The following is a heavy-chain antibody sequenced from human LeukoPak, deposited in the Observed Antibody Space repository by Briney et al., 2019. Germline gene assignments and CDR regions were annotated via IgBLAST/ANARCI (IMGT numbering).Heavy chain of an antibody. CDR1: GFTFSDSA. Sequence: GGSLRLSCAASGFTFSDSAMHWVRQASGKGLEWVDRIRSKADNYATEFGASVKGRFTISRDDSKNTAYLQMNSLKTEDTAVYYCTGGTTVTALDYWGQGTLVTVSS. D-gene: IGHD4-17*01. CDR2: IRSKADNYAT. J-gene: IGHJ4*02. V-gene: IGHV3-73*01. CDR3: TGGTTVTALDY.